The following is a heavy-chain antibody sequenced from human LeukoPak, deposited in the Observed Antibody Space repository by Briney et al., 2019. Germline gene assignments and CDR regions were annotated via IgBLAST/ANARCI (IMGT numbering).Heavy chain of an antibody. CDR2: ISHGGDSA. Sequence: GGSLILSCTASGFTFSTYAMTWVRQAPGKGLEWVSVISHGGDSAWYADSVKGRFTISRDNSKSTLFLQMNSLRADDTAIYYCAKGRSGWYEGLDYWGQGILVTVSS. D-gene: IGHD6-19*01. CDR1: GFTFSTYA. J-gene: IGHJ4*02. V-gene: IGHV3-23*01. CDR3: AKGRSGWYEGLDY.